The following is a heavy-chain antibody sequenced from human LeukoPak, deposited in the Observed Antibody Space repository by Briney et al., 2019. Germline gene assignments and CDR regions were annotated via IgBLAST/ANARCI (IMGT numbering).Heavy chain of an antibody. V-gene: IGHV3-9*01. D-gene: IGHD2-2*01. Sequence: PGRSLRLSCAASGFTFDDYAMHWVQQAPGKGLEWVSGISWNSGSIGYADSVKGRFTISRDNAQNSLYLQMNSLRAEDTALYYCAKGLGGVPAANYYYYYYMDVWGKGTTVTVSS. CDR3: AKGLGGVPAANYYYYYYMDV. CDR1: GFTFDDYA. CDR2: ISWNSGSI. J-gene: IGHJ6*03.